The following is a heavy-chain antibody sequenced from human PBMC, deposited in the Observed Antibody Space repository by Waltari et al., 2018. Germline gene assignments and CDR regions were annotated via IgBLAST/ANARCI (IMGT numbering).Heavy chain of an antibody. D-gene: IGHD6-13*01. J-gene: IGHJ5*02. CDR1: GYTLTELS. Sequence: QVQLVQSGAEVKKPGASVKVSCKVSGYTLTELSMHWVRQAPGKGLEWMGGFDPEDGETIYAQKFQGRVTMTEDTSTDTAYMELSSLRSEDTAVYYCARGEAAAAGTWRWFDPWGQGTLVTVSS. CDR3: ARGEAAAAGTWRWFDP. CDR2: FDPEDGET. V-gene: IGHV1-24*01.